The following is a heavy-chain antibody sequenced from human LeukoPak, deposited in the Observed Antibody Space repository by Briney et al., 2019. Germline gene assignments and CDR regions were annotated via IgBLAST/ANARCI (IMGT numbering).Heavy chain of an antibody. D-gene: IGHD6-19*01. J-gene: IGHJ4*02. V-gene: IGHV4-59*02. CDR2: IYYSGGT. CDR1: GDSVSSYY. CDR3: ARDSSGWTGGFDY. Sequence: SETLSLTCTVSGDSVSSYYWSWIRQPPGKGLEWIGYIYYSGGTNYNPSLKSRVTISVDTSKNQFSLKLSSVTAADTAVYYCARDSSGWTGGFDYWGQGTLVTVSS.